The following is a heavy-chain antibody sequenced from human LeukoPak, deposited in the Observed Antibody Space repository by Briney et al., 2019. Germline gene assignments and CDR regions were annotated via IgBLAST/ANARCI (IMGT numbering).Heavy chain of an antibody. CDR3: ARDPYGSGLFDP. CDR1: GGSISSYY. J-gene: IGHJ5*02. Sequence: SETLSLTCTVSGGSISSYYWSWIRQPPGKGLEWIGYIYYSGSTNYNPSLKSRVTISVDTCKNQFSLKLSSVTAADTAVYYCARDPYGSGLFDPWGQGTLVTVSS. D-gene: IGHD3-10*01. CDR2: IYYSGST. V-gene: IGHV4-59*01.